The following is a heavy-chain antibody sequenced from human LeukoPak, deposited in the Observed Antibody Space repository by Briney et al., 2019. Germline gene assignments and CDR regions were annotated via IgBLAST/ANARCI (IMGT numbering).Heavy chain of an antibody. D-gene: IGHD3-22*01. CDR3: ARGRTSDSSALTRYFDY. CDR2: IYHSGST. J-gene: IGHJ4*02. Sequence: SETLSLTCAVSGGSISSGGYSWSWIRQPPGKGLEWIGYIYHSGSTYYNPSLKSRVTISVDRSKNQFSLKLSSVTAADTAVYYCARGRTSDSSALTRYFDYWGQGTLVTVSS. CDR1: GGSISSGGYS. V-gene: IGHV4-30-2*01.